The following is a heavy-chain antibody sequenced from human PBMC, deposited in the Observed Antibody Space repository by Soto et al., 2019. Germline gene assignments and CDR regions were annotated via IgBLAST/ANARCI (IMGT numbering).Heavy chain of an antibody. CDR3: ARQSKNDYGDSSYFDY. J-gene: IGHJ4*02. CDR1: GYTFTSYY. CDR2: INPSGGST. D-gene: IGHD4-17*01. Sequence: QVQLVQSGAEVKKPGASVKVSCKASGYTFTSYYMHWVRQAPGQGLEWMGIINPSGGSTSYAQKFQGRVTMTRDTSTRTVYMEQSSLRSEDTAVYYCARQSKNDYGDSSYFDYWGQGTMVAVAS. V-gene: IGHV1-46*01.